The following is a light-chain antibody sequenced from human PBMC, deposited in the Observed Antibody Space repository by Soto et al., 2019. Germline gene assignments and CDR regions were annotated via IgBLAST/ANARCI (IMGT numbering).Light chain of an antibody. J-gene: IGLJ1*01. CDR2: YDR. V-gene: IGLV3-21*04. Sequence: SSELTQPPSVSLAPGETASIACGGDNIGRKSVHWYQQEPGQAPVVVMYYDRDRPSGIPERFSGSNSGNTATLTISWVEAGDEADYYCQVYDSSSDHFVFGTGTKLTVL. CDR1: NIGRKS. CDR3: QVYDSSSDHFV.